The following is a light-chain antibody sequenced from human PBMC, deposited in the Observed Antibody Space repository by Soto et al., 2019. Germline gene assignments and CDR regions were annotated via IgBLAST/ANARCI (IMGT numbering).Light chain of an antibody. CDR2: DVS. CDR1: SSDVGGYKY. CDR3: SSYTSSSTVV. V-gene: IGLV2-14*01. J-gene: IGLJ2*01. Sequence: QSALTHPASVSGSPGQSITVSCTGTSSDVGGYKYVSWYQQHPGKAPKLMIYDVSNRPSGVSNRFSGSKSGNTASLTISGLQAEDEADYYCSSYTSSSTVVFGGGTKLTVL.